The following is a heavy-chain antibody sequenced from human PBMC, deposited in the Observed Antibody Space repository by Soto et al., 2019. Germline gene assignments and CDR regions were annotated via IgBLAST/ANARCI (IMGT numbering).Heavy chain of an antibody. D-gene: IGHD7-27*01. CDR2: INYSGST. CDR1: GDSISIYY. Sequence: ESLSLTCTVSGDSISIYYWNWIRQPPGKGLEWIGYINYSGSTSHNPSLKSRATISVDMSKKQFSLRLSSVTTADTAMYYCARHSAPVNWDYYYGMDVWGQGTTVTVSS. V-gene: IGHV4-59*01. J-gene: IGHJ6*02. CDR3: ARHSAPVNWDYYYGMDV.